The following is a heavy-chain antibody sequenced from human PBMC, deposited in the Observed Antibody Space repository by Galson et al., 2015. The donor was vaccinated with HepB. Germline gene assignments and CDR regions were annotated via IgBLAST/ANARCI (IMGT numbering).Heavy chain of an antibody. CDR3: ARDAEQHCSF. Sequence: SLRLSCAASGFTFSSSWMSWVRQAPGKGLEWVANIKQDGSERYYVDSVKGRFTISRDNAKNSLYLQMDSLRAEDTAVYYCARDAEQHCSFWGQGTLVTVSS. CDR1: GFTFSSSW. D-gene: IGHD6-13*01. CDR2: IKQDGSER. J-gene: IGHJ4*02. V-gene: IGHV3-7*03.